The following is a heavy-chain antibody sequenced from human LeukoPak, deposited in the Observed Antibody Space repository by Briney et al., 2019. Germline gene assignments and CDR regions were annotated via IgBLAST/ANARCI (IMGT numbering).Heavy chain of an antibody. V-gene: IGHV5-51*01. CDR1: GYSFNTYW. J-gene: IGHJ3*02. D-gene: IGHD6-19*01. Sequence: GESLKISCKGSGYSFNTYWIGWVRQMPGKGLEWMGIIYPGDSDTKYSPSFQGQVTISADKSISTAYLQWNNLKASDTAMYYCARRQWLVIGAFDIWGQGTMVTVSS. CDR3: ARRQWLVIGAFDI. CDR2: IYPGDSDT.